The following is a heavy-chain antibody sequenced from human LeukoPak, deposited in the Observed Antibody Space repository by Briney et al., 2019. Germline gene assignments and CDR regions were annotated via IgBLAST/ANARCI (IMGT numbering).Heavy chain of an antibody. Sequence: GGSLRLSCVASRFTFSNHGMHWVRQVPGKGLEWVAVISYDGSNKYYADSVKGRFTISRDNSKNTLYLQMNSLRAEDTAVYYCAKDRGSHYFDYWGQGTLVTVSS. CDR1: RFTFSNHG. CDR2: ISYDGSNK. D-gene: IGHD5-12*01. CDR3: AKDRGSHYFDY. V-gene: IGHV3-30*18. J-gene: IGHJ4*02.